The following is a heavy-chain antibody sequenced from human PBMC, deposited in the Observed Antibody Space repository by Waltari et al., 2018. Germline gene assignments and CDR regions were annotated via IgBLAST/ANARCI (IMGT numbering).Heavy chain of an antibody. Sequence: QVQLQQWGAGLLTPSETLSLTCAVYGGSFSGYYWSWIRPPQGKGLEWIGEINHSGSTNYNPSLKSRVTISVDTSKNQFSRKLSSVTAADTAVYYCARRTLNIAAAGRTFDYWGQGTLVTVSS. V-gene: IGHV4-34*01. CDR2: INHSGST. D-gene: IGHD6-13*01. J-gene: IGHJ4*02. CDR3: ARRTLNIAAAGRTFDY. CDR1: GGSFSGYY.